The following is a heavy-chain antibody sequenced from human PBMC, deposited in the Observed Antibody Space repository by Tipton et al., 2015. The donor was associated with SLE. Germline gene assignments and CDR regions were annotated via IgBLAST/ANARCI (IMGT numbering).Heavy chain of an antibody. CDR2: IRSKAHNYTT. V-gene: IGHV3-73*01. J-gene: IGHJ4*02. Sequence: SLRLSCAASGFTFSGSAMHWVRQASGKGLEWVGRIRSKAHNYTTTYAASVKGRFTISRDESKNTAYLHMNSLNTEDTAVYYCSRGISLGELSLVDYWGQGTLVTVSS. D-gene: IGHD3-16*02. CDR1: GFTFSGSA. CDR3: SRGISLGELSLVDY.